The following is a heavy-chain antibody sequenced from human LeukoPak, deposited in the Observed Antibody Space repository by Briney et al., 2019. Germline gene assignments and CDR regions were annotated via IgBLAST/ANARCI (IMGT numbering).Heavy chain of an antibody. V-gene: IGHV3-30*02. J-gene: IGHJ4*02. CDR1: GFTFSSYG. CDR2: IRYDGSNK. CDR3: AKGHSSSWQNTFDY. Sequence: PGGSLRLSCAASGFTFSSYGMHWVRQAPGKGLEWVAFIRYDGSNKYYADSVKGRFTISRDNSKNTLYLQMNSLRAEDTAVYYCAKGHSSSWQNTFDYWGQGTLVTVSS. D-gene: IGHD6-13*01.